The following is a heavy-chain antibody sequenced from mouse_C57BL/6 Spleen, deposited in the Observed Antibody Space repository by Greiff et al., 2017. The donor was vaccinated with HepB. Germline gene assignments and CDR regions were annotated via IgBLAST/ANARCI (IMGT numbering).Heavy chain of an antibody. J-gene: IGHJ4*01. CDR3: ARDDYGSSVMDY. Sequence: EVKVVESGGGLVQSGRSLRLSCATSGFTFSDFYMEWVRQAPGKGLEWIAASRNKANDYTTEYSASVKGRFIVSRDTSQSILYLQMNALRAEDTAIYYCARDDYGSSVMDYWGQGTSVTVSS. V-gene: IGHV7-1*01. D-gene: IGHD1-1*01. CDR2: SRNKANDYTT. CDR1: GFTFSDFY.